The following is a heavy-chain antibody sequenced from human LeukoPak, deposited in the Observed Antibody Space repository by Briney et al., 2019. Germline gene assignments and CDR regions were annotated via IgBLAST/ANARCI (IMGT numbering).Heavy chain of an antibody. D-gene: IGHD2-15*01. V-gene: IGHV4-61*02. CDR1: GGSISSGSYY. J-gene: IGHJ6*03. Sequence: SQTLSLTCTVSGGSISSGSYYWSWIRQPAGKGLEWIGRIYTSGSTNYNHSLKSRVTISVDTSKNQFSLKLSSVTAADTAVYYCARVVLVVGATVYYYMDVWGKGTTVTISS. CDR3: ARVVLVVGATVYYYMDV. CDR2: IYTSGST.